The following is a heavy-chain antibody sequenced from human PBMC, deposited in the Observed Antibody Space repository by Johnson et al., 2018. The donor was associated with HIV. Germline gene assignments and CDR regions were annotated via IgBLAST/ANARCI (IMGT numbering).Heavy chain of an antibody. V-gene: IGHV3-7*03. J-gene: IGHJ3*02. D-gene: IGHD1-26*01. CDR1: GFTFSSYA. CDR3: AAIFIMGADLGDDAFYI. Sequence: VQLVESGGGLVQPGGSLRLSCAASGFTFSSYAMSWVRQAPGKGLEWVANINEDGSETYYVDSVRGRFTISRDNAKNLLYLQMNSLRAEDTAVYYCAAIFIMGADLGDDAFYIWGQGTMVTVSS. CDR2: INEDGSET.